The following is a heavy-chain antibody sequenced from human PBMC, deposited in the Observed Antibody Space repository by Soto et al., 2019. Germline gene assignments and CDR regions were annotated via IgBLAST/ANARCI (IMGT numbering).Heavy chain of an antibody. CDR1: GGTFSSYA. CDR2: IIPIFGTA. J-gene: IGHJ4*02. Sequence: QVQLVQSGAEVKKPGSSVKVSCKASGGTFSSYAISWVRQAPGQGLEWMGGIIPIFGTANFAQKFQGRVTITADESTSTAYMELSSLRSEDTSVYYCARSFYDMNDPDYSNYVSDYWGQGTLVTVSS. V-gene: IGHV1-69*01. D-gene: IGHD4-4*01. CDR3: ARSFYDMNDPDYSNYVSDY.